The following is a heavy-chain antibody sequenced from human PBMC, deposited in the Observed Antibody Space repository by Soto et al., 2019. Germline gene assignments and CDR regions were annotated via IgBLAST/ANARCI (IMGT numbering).Heavy chain of an antibody. Sequence: QVQLVESGGGLVKPGGSLRLSCAASGFTFSDYYMSWIRQAPGKGLEWVSYISSSSSYTNYADSVKGRFTISRDNAKNSLYLQMNSLRAVDTALYASAGGVGATDLLYNFDYWGQGTLVTVSS. CDR2: ISSSSSYT. J-gene: IGHJ4*02. V-gene: IGHV3-11*06. CDR1: GFTFSDYY. CDR3: AGGVGATDLLYNFDY. D-gene: IGHD1-26*01.